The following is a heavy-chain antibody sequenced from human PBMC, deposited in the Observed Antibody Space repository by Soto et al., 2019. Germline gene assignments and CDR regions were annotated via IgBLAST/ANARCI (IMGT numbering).Heavy chain of an antibody. CDR1: GFTFSGYA. CDR2: TSYDENFK. D-gene: IGHD6-6*01. CDR3: ARQGGSSGIWYFDY. V-gene: IGHV3-30*04. Sequence: QVQLVESGGGVVQPGRSLRLSCAASGFTFSGYAMHWVRQAPGKGLEWVAATSYDENFKYYVDSVKGRFTISRDNSKNTLFLQMNSLRTEDTAMYYCARQGGSSGIWYFDYCGQGSLVTVSS. J-gene: IGHJ4*02.